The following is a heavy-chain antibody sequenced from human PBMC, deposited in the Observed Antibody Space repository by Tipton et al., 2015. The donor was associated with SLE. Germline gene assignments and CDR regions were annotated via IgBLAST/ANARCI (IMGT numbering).Heavy chain of an antibody. J-gene: IGHJ4*02. V-gene: IGHV4-38-2*02. Sequence: LTCTVSGYSISSGYYWGWIRQPPGKGLEWIGSIYHSGSTYYNPSLKSRVTVSVDTSKNPFSLKLSSVTAADTAVYYCARGDAIFGVVIPWYFDYWGQGTLVTVSS. CDR2: IYHSGST. CDR1: GYSISSGYY. CDR3: ARGDAIFGVVIPWYFDY. D-gene: IGHD3-3*01.